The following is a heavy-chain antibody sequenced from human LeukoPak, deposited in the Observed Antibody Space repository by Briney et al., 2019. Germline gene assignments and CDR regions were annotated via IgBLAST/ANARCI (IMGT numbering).Heavy chain of an antibody. J-gene: IGHJ4*02. CDR3: AKDVTLRYFDWLDY. Sequence: GGSLRLSCAASGFTFSSYGMHWVRQAPGKGLEWVAFIRFDGSNKYYADSVKGRFTISRDNSKNTLYLQMNSLRAEDTAVYYCAKDVTLRYFDWLDYWGQGTLVTVSS. CDR1: GFTFSSYG. V-gene: IGHV3-30*02. D-gene: IGHD3-9*01. CDR2: IRFDGSNK.